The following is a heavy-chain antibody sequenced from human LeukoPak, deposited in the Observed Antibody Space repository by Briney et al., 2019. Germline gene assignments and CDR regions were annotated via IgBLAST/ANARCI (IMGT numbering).Heavy chain of an antibody. Sequence: SETLSLTCTVCGGSNSSYSARWLRQPPGKGLEWIGYIYYGGSTNYNPSLKSRVTISVDMSKNQFSLKLSSVTAADTAVYYCATHPPKVCTGGSCTDYWGQGTLVTVSS. CDR2: IYYGGST. J-gene: IGHJ4*02. CDR1: GGSNSSYS. CDR3: ATHPPKVCTGGSCTDY. D-gene: IGHD2-15*01. V-gene: IGHV4-59*01.